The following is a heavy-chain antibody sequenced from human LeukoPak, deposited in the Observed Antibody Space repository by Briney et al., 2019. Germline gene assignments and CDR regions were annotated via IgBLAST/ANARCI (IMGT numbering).Heavy chain of an antibody. Sequence: ASVKVSCKASGYTFTGYYMHWVRQAPGQGLEWMGWINPNSGGTNYAQKFQGRVTMTRDTSISTAYMGLSRLRSDDTAVYYCASMFDCSSTSCYRGVDYWGQGTLVTVSS. V-gene: IGHV1-2*02. CDR3: ASMFDCSSTSCYRGVDY. CDR1: GYTFTGYY. J-gene: IGHJ4*02. CDR2: INPNSGGT. D-gene: IGHD2-2*02.